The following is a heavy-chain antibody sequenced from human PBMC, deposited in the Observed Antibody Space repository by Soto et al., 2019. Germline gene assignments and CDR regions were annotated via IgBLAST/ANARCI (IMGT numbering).Heavy chain of an antibody. CDR3: ARDPPLPAAMVD. Sequence: QVQLQESGPGLVKPSGTLSLTCAVSGGSISSSNWWIWVRQPPGKGLEWIGEIYHSGSTNYNPSLKSRVTISVDKSKHQFSLQLSSVTAADTALYYCARDPPLPAAMVDWGQGTLVTVSS. CDR1: GGSISSSNW. J-gene: IGHJ4*02. D-gene: IGHD2-2*01. V-gene: IGHV4-4*02. CDR2: IYHSGST.